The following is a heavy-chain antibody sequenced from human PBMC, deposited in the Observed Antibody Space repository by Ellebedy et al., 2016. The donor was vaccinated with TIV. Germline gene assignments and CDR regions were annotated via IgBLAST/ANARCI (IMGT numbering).Heavy chain of an antibody. J-gene: IGHJ4*02. CDR1: GFTFSSYA. CDR3: ARSRGVYSSGYRPLFDY. D-gene: IGHD3-22*01. Sequence: GESLKISCAASGFTFSSYAMSWVRQAPGKGLEWVSAISGSGGSTYYADSVKGRFTISRDNSKNTLYLQMNSLRAEDTAVYYCARSRGVYSSGYRPLFDYWGQGTLVTVSS. CDR2: ISGSGGST. V-gene: IGHV3-23*01.